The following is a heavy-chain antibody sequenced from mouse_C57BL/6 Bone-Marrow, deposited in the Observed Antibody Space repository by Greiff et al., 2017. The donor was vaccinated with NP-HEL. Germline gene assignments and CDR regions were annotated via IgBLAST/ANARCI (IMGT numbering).Heavy chain of an antibody. CDR3: EASYYAMDY. CDR2: IDPSDSYT. J-gene: IGHJ4*01. CDR1: GYTFTSYW. Sequence: VQLQQSGAELVKPGASVKLSCKASGYTFTSYWMQWVKQRPGQGLEWIGEIDPSDSYTNYNQKFKGKATLTVDTSSSTAYMQPSSLTSEDSAVYYCEASYYAMDYWGQGTSVTVSS. V-gene: IGHV1-50*01.